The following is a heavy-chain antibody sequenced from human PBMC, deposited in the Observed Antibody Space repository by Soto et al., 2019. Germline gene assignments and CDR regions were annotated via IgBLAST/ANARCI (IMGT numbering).Heavy chain of an antibody. CDR3: TRGAGFFYGVDV. CDR2: ISFSGSTI. Sequence: AGGSLRLSCAASGFSFSDYETNWVRQAPGKGLEWIAHISFSGSTIHYADSVKGRFSSSRDKSKNFLYLQMSGLRADDSAVYYCTRGAGFFYGVDVWGLGTTVTVSS. CDR1: GFSFSDYE. D-gene: IGHD3-10*01. J-gene: IGHJ6*02. V-gene: IGHV3-48*03.